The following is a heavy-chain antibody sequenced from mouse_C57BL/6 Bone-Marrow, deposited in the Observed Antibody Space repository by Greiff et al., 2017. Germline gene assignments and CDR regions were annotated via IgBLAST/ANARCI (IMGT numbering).Heavy chain of an antibody. D-gene: IGHD3-2*02. CDR1: GYAFTNYL. Sequence: QVQLQQSGAELVRPGTSVKVSCKASGYAFTNYLIEWVKQRPGQGLEWIGVLNPGSGGTNYNEKFKGKATLTADKSSSTAYMQLISLTSEDSAVYFCARTAQATHYFDYWGQGTTLTVSS. CDR3: ARTAQATHYFDY. CDR2: LNPGSGGT. V-gene: IGHV1-54*01. J-gene: IGHJ2*01.